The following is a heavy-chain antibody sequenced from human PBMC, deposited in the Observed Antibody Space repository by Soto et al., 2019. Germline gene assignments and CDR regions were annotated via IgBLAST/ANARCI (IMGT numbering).Heavy chain of an antibody. Sequence: AASVKVSCKASGGTFSSYAISWVRQAPGQGLEWMGGIIPIFGTANYAQKFQGRVTITADESTSTAYMELSSLRSEDTAVYYCARDLGSYGSTYYFDYWGQGTLVTVS. CDR1: GGTFSSYA. J-gene: IGHJ4*02. CDR3: ARDLGSYGSTYYFDY. D-gene: IGHD5-18*01. CDR2: IIPIFGTA. V-gene: IGHV1-69*13.